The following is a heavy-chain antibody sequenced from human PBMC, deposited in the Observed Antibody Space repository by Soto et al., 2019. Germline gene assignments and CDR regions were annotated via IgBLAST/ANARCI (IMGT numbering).Heavy chain of an antibody. J-gene: IGHJ4*02. CDR1: GYSISSGYY. Sequence: SETLSLTCAVSGYSISSGYYWGWIRQPPGKGLEWIGSIYHSGSTYYNPSLKSRVTISVDTSKNQFSLKLSSVTAADTAVYYCARDLRYFDWFFDYWGQGTLVTVSS. D-gene: IGHD3-9*01. V-gene: IGHV4-38-2*02. CDR3: ARDLRYFDWFFDY. CDR2: IYHSGST.